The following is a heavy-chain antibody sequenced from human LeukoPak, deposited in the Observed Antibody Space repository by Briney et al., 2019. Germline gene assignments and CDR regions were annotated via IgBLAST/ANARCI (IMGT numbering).Heavy chain of an antibody. CDR2: IIPIFGTA. Sequence: GASVKVSCKASGGTFSSYAISWVRQAPGQGLEWMGGIIPIFGTANYAQKFQGRVTITADKSTSTAYMELSSLRSEDTAVYYCARGSEYSSSSKPWYYYYMDVWGKGTTVTVSS. V-gene: IGHV1-69*06. D-gene: IGHD6-6*01. J-gene: IGHJ6*03. CDR3: ARGSEYSSSSKPWYYYYMDV. CDR1: GGTFSSYA.